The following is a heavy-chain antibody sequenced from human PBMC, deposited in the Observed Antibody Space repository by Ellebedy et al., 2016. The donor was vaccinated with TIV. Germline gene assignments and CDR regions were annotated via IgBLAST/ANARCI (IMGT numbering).Heavy chain of an antibody. J-gene: IGHJ4*02. D-gene: IGHD2/OR15-2a*01. V-gene: IGHV1-69*10. Sequence: AASVKVSCKASGGTFSNYAISWVRQAPGQGLEWMGVIIPLLGIPNYAQKFQGRVTITADKSTSTVYMELSSLRSEDTAVYYCARVDKYCTSFGCYEDYWGQGTLVTVSS. CDR3: ARVDKYCTSFGCYEDY. CDR2: IIPLLGIP. CDR1: GGTFSNYA.